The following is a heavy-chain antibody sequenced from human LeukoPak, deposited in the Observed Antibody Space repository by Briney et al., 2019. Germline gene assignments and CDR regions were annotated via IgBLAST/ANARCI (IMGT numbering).Heavy chain of an antibody. CDR1: GYTLKEIS. CDR2: ILPEDAET. D-gene: IGHD6-19*01. V-gene: IGHV1-24*01. Sequence: ASVKVSCKVSGYTLKEISIHRVRQALGKGLEWMGGILPEDAETIYAQNFQGRVTMTADTSTDTAYMELSSLRSEDTAVYYCATDALTHSSGWYGWFDPWGQGTLVTVSS. J-gene: IGHJ5*02. CDR3: ATDALTHSSGWYGWFDP.